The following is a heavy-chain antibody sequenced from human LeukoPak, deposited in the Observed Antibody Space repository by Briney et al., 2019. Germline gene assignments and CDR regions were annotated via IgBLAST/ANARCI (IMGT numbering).Heavy chain of an antibody. CDR2: ISYDGSNK. V-gene: IGHV3-30*01. J-gene: IGHJ4*02. D-gene: IGHD3-3*01. CDR1: GFTFSSYA. CDR3: ATFRSGYNGRPNFDY. Sequence: GGSLRLSCAASGFTFSSYAMHWVRQAPGKGLEWVAVISYDGSNKYYADSVKGRFTISRDNSKNTLYLQMNSLRAEDTAVYYCATFRSGYNGRPNFDYWGQGTLVTVSS.